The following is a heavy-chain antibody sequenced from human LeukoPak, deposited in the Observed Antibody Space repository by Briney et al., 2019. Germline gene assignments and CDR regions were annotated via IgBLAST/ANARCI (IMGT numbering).Heavy chain of an antibody. CDR2: MESKTDGGAP. D-gene: IGHD3-10*01. Sequence: GGSLRLSCAASGFSFSDAWVSWVGQIPGKGLEGFGRMESKTDGGAPDYAAPVKGRFTISRDDPTNALYLKMNSLKSEDTAVYYCTTYGSGRKFDYWGQGILVTVSS. CDR3: TTYGSGRKFDY. J-gene: IGHJ4*02. V-gene: IGHV3-15*04. CDR1: GFSFSDAW.